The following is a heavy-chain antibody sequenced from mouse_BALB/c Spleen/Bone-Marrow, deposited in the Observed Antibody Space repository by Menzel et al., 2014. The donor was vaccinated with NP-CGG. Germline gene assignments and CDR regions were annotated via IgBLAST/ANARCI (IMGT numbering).Heavy chain of an antibody. D-gene: IGHD1-1*01. Sequence: VQLQQSGPDLVKPSQSLSLTCTVSGYSITSGYGWHWIRQFPGNTLEWMGYIHYSGSTNYNPSLQSRISITRDTSKNQSFLQLNSVTTEDTATYYCVRETTVVADFDYWGQGTTLTVSS. CDR3: VRETTVVADFDY. CDR2: IHYSGST. CDR1: GYSITSGYG. V-gene: IGHV3-1*02. J-gene: IGHJ2*01.